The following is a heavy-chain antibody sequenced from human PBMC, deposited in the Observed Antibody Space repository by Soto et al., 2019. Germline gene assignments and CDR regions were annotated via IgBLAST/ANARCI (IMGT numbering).Heavy chain of an antibody. Sequence: SGPTLVNPTQTLTLTCTFSGFSFSTTGVGVGWIRQPPGKALEWLALIYWGDDKRYSPSLKSRLTITKDTSKNQVVLTMTNMDPVDTATYYCAHRQAQGIGLAGTFDSWGQGTLVTVSS. CDR3: AHRQAQGIGLAGTFDS. D-gene: IGHD6-19*01. CDR2: IYWGDDK. CDR1: GFSFSTTGVG. J-gene: IGHJ4*02. V-gene: IGHV2-5*02.